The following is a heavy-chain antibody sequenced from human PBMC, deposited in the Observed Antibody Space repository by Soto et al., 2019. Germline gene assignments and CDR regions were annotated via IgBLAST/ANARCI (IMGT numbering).Heavy chain of an antibody. J-gene: IGHJ6*03. CDR3: ARENFYYYMDV. CDR1: GGSFSGYY. CDR2: INHSGST. V-gene: IGHV4-34*01. Sequence: SETLSLTCAVYGGSFSGYYWSWIRQPPGKGLEWIGEINHSGSTNYNPSLKSRVTISVDTSKNQFSLKLSSVTAADTAVYYCARENFYYYMDVWGKGTTVTVSS.